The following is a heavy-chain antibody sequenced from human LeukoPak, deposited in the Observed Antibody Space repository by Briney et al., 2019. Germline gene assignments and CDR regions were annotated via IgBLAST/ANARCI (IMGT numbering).Heavy chain of an antibody. CDR2: ISGSGSP. Sequence: GGSRRLSCAASGFTFSGYAMSWVRQAPGKGLEWVSGISGSGSPYYADSVKGRFTISRDNSKNTMYLQMNTLRAEDTAVYYCAKTMGAIDHDYWGQGTLVIVSS. CDR1: GFTFSGYA. CDR3: AKTMGAIDHDY. J-gene: IGHJ4*02. D-gene: IGHD1-26*01. V-gene: IGHV3-23*01.